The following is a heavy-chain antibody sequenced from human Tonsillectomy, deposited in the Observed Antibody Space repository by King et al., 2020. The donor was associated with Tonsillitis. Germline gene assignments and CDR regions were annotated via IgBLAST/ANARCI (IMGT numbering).Heavy chain of an antibody. D-gene: IGHD2-2*01. J-gene: IGHJ4*02. Sequence: VQLQQSGPGLVRPSETLSLTCTVSGASMSMYFWTWIRQPAEKGLEGIGRTHASGSTNYNPPLESRLTMSLDTSKSQFSLKLTSMTAADTAVYYCARDQPVGSTRFDYWGQGILVTVSS. CDR2: THASGST. V-gene: IGHV4-4*07. CDR3: ARDQPVGSTRFDY. CDR1: GASMSMYF.